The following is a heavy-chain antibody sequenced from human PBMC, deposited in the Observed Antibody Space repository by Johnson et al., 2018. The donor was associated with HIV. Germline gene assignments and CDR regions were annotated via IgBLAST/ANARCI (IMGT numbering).Heavy chain of an antibody. Sequence: QVHLVESGGGAVQPGTSLRLSCATSGFTFSYYAMHWVRQAPGKGLEWVAVIWYNGSNKHYAVSVKGRFTISRDNSKNTLYLQMNSLRVEDTAVYYCARDPAAAALRAFDIWGQGTMVTVSS. CDR3: ARDPAAAALRAFDI. J-gene: IGHJ3*02. V-gene: IGHV3-33*01. D-gene: IGHD6-13*01. CDR2: IWYNGSNK. CDR1: GFTFSYYA.